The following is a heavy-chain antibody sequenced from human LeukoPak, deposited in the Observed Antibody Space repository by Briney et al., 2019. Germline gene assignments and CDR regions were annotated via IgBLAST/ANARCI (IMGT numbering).Heavy chain of an antibody. CDR3: ATMDPRYCSGGSCYGGEYNWFDP. CDR1: GGSFSGYY. CDR2: INHSGST. J-gene: IGHJ5*02. D-gene: IGHD2-15*01. V-gene: IGHV4-34*01. Sequence: PSETLSLTCAVYGGSFSGYYWSWIRQPPGKGLEWIGEINHSGSTNYNPSLKSRVTISVDTSKNQFSLKLSSVTAADTAVCYCATMDPRYCSGGSCYGGEYNWFDPWGQGTLVTVSS.